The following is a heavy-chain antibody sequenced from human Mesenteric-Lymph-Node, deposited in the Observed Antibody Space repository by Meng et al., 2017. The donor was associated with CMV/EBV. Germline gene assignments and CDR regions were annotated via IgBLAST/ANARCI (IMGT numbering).Heavy chain of an antibody. CDR1: GFTFSSYT. CDR2: ISFDGSNK. J-gene: IGHJ4*02. Sequence: GGPLRLSCAASGFTFSSYTMNWVRQAPGQGLEWVSVISFDGSNKYYADSVKGRFTISRDNSKNTLYLQMNSLRAEDTAVYYCARIPGGYCSATSCYTEGYFDYWGQGTLVTVSS. D-gene: IGHD2-2*02. V-gene: IGHV3-30-3*01. CDR3: ARIPGGYCSATSCYTEGYFDY.